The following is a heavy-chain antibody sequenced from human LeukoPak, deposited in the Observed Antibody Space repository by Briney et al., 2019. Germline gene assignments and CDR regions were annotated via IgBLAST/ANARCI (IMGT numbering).Heavy chain of an antibody. J-gene: IGHJ1*01. V-gene: IGHV3-23*01. CDR2: ISASGGST. CDR3: VKWGYCSSTSCYASDFQH. Sequence: ETLSLTCTVSGGSISSSSYYWGWIRQPPGKGLEWVSGISASGGSTYYTDSVRGRFTISRDNSKNTLYLQMNSLRAEDTAVYYCVKWGYCSSTSCYASDFQHWGQGTLVTVSS. D-gene: IGHD2-2*01. CDR1: GGSISSSSYY.